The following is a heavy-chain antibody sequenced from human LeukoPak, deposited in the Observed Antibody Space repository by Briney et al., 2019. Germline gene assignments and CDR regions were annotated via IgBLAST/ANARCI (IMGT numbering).Heavy chain of an antibody. CDR1: GFTFSSYA. D-gene: IGHD5-18*01. CDR3: ARGPDGYSYGYYFDY. Sequence: GGSLRLSCAASGFTFSSYAMHWVRQAPGKGLEWVAVISYDGSNKYYADSVKGRFTISRDNSKNTLYLQMNSLRAEDTAVYYCARGPDGYSYGYYFDYWGQGTLVTVSS. CDR2: ISYDGSNK. J-gene: IGHJ4*02. V-gene: IGHV3-30*04.